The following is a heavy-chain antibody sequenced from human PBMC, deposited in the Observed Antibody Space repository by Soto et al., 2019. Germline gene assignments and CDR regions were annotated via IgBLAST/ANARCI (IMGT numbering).Heavy chain of an antibody. V-gene: IGHV1-69*06. J-gene: IGHJ4*02. CDR3: ASPSSXDYYDSSGYYRPAYFDY. D-gene: IGHD3-22*01. CDR1: GGTFSSYA. CDR2: IIPIFGTA. Sequence: SVKVSCKASGGTFSSYAISWVRQAPGQGLEWMGGIIPIFGTANYAQKFQGRVTITADKSTSTAYMELSSLRSEDTAVYYCASPSSXDYYDSSGYYRPAYFDYWGQGTLVTVSS.